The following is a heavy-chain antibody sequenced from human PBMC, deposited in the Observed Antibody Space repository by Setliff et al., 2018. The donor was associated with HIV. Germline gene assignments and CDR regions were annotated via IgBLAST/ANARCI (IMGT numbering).Heavy chain of an antibody. CDR1: GGSFNSYA. CDR3: ARGQYGDELFDY. V-gene: IGHV1-18*01. J-gene: IGHJ4*02. D-gene: IGHD4-17*01. CDR2: LASYNDDA. Sequence: ASVKVSCKASGGSFNSYAITWVRQAPGHGLEWMGWLASYNDDANYAQNLQGRVTMTTDKSTSTAYMELRSLRSDDTAVYYCARGQYGDELFDYWGQGTLVTVSS.